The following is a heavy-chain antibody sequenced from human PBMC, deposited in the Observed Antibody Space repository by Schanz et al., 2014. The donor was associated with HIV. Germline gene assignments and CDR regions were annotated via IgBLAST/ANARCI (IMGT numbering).Heavy chain of an antibody. CDR2: ISYDGSNQ. CDR3: AREYYSRNWNWFDP. V-gene: IGHV3-30*19. J-gene: IGHJ5*02. D-gene: IGHD6-13*01. Sequence: VQLLESGGGLVQPGGSLRLSCAASGFLFSNYGIHWVRQAPGKGLEWVAVISYDGSNQYYADSVKGRFTVSRDNSKNMLYLQMNSLRAEDTAVYYCAREYYSRNWNWFDPWGQGTLVTVSS. CDR1: GFLFSNYG.